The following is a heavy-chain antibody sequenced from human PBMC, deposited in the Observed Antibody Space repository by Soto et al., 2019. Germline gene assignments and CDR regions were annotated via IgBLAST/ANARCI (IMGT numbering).Heavy chain of an antibody. V-gene: IGHV1-46*01. CDR1: GYTFTSYY. D-gene: IGHD3-22*01. CDR2: INPSGGST. CDR3: ARAAEYYYDSSGYSNFDY. Sequence: ASAKVSCKASGYTFTSYYMHWVRQAPGQGLEWMGIINPSGGSTSYAQKFQGRVTMTRDTSTSTVYMELSSLRSEDTAVYYCARAAEYYYDSSGYSNFDYWGQGTLVTVSS. J-gene: IGHJ4*02.